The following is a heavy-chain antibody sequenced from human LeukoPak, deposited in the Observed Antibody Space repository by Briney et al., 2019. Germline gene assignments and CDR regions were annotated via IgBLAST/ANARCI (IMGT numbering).Heavy chain of an antibody. CDR1: GGSFSGYY. Sequence: SETLSLTCAVYGGSFSGYYWSWIRQPPGKGLEWIGEINHSGSTNYNPSLKSRVTISVDTSKNQFSLKLSSVTAADTAVYYCASTSPSSIVVVPAAIDYWGQGTLVTVSS. CDR3: ASTSPSSIVVVPAAIDY. V-gene: IGHV4-34*01. D-gene: IGHD2-2*01. CDR2: INHSGST. J-gene: IGHJ4*02.